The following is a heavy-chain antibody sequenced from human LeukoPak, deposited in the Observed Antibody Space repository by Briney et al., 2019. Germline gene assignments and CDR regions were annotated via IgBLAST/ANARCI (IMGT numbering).Heavy chain of an antibody. V-gene: IGHV1-18*04. CDR1: GYTFTSYG. D-gene: IGHD3-10*01. Sequence: ASVKVSCKASGYTFTSYGISWVRQAPGQGLEWMGWISAYNGNTNYAQKLQGRVTMTTDTSTSTVYMELRSLRSDNTAVYYCARDDPTYYYGSGSYGYWGQGTLVTVSS. J-gene: IGHJ4*02. CDR2: ISAYNGNT. CDR3: ARDDPTYYYGSGSYGY.